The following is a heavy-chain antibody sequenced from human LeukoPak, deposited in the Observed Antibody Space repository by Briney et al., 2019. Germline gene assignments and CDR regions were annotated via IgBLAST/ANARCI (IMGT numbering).Heavy chain of an antibody. CDR1: GYSFTDYW. V-gene: IGHV5-51*01. CDR3: ARKRVGASVDV. D-gene: IGHD1-26*01. CDR2: IWPGDSST. Sequence: GESLKISCRGSGYSFTDYWVAWVRHMPGKGLEWMGFIWPGDSSTMYSPSFQGQVTISADKSISTAYLQWSSLKASDTAMYYCARKRVGASVDVWGKGTTVTVSS. J-gene: IGHJ6*04.